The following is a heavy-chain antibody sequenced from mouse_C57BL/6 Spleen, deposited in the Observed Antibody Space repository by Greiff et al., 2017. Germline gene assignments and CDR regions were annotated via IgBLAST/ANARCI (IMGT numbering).Heavy chain of an antibody. V-gene: IGHV1-59*01. CDR2: IDPSDSYT. CDR1: GYTFTSYW. D-gene: IGHD4-1*01. J-gene: IGHJ4*01. CDR3: ARRVTGTGYAMDY. Sequence: QVQLQQPGAELVRPGTSVKLSCKASGYTFTSYWMHWVKQRPGQGLEWIGVIDPSDSYTNYNQQFKGKATLTVDTSSSTAYMQLSSLTSEDSAVYYCARRVTGTGYAMDYWGQGTSVTVSS.